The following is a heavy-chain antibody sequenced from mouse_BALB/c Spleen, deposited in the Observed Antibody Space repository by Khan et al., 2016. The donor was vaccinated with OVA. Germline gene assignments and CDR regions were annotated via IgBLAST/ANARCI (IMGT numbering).Heavy chain of an antibody. J-gene: IGHJ3*01. D-gene: IGHD1-1*01. Sequence: EVELVESGPELMKPGASVTISCKASGYSFTSYYIHWVQQSHGKSLEWMGYIDPFNGGTSYNQKFKGKATLTVDKSSSTAYMHLSSVTSEDSAVYYCARHGSSSWFAYWGQGALVTVSA. V-gene: IGHV1S135*01. CDR1: GYSFTSYY. CDR2: IDPFNGGT. CDR3: ARHGSSSWFAY.